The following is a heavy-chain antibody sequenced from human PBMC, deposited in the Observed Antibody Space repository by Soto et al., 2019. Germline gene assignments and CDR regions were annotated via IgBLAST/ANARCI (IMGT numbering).Heavy chain of an antibody. D-gene: IGHD2-2*01. CDR2: IYYSGST. CDR3: ARGGGWGQLPIPWYFDL. Sequence: QEQLQESGPGLVKPSQTLSLTCTASGGSISSGGYYWNWIRQHPGKGLEWIGYIYYSGSTDYNPSLKSGVTISAATSKNQFSLKLISGTAADTAGYSGARGGGWGQLPIPWYFDLWGRGTLVTVSS. CDR1: GGSISSGGYY. V-gene: IGHV4-31*03. J-gene: IGHJ2*01.